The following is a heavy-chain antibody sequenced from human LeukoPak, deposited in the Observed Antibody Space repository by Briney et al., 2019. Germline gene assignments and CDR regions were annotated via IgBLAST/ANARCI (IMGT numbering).Heavy chain of an antibody. D-gene: IGHD2-21*01. CDR1: GFTFSTYW. Sequence: AGGSLRLSCAASGFTFSTYWMHWVRQPPGKGLVWVSRINSDGSGTGFADSLNGRFTISRDNAKNMLYLQMNSLRAEDTAVYYCIREFYSALWDWGQGTLVTVSS. CDR3: IREFYSALWD. J-gene: IGHJ4*02. CDR2: INSDGSGT. V-gene: IGHV3-74*01.